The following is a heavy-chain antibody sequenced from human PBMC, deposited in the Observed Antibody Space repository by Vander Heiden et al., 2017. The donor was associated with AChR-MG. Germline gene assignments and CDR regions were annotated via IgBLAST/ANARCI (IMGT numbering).Heavy chain of an antibody. J-gene: IGHJ4*02. CDR2: MSGSGGST. CDR1: GVTFRSYA. V-gene: IGHV3-23*01. CDR3: AKDLYSIVVVPAGDFDY. Sequence: EVQLLESGGGLLQPGGSLRLSCAASGVTFRSYAMSWVRQAAGKGRGWVSAMSGSGGSTYYADSVKGRFTIYRDNSKNTLYLQMNSLRAEETAVYYCAKDLYSIVVVPAGDFDYWGQGTLVTVSS. D-gene: IGHD2-2*01.